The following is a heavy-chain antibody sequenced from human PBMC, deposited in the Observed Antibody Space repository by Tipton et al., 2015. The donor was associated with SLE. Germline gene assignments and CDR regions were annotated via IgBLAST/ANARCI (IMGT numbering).Heavy chain of an antibody. Sequence: GSLRLSCTASDFTARIDYMTWVRQAPGKGLEWVSFVFRGGGTYYADSVKGRFTVSRDTFKNSLDLQMTNLRAEDTAVYYCATDEEGLTGDVRWGQGALVTVSS. J-gene: IGHJ4*02. V-gene: IGHV3-66*01. CDR2: VFRGGGT. D-gene: IGHD7-27*01. CDR1: DFTARIDY. CDR3: ATDEEGLTGDVR.